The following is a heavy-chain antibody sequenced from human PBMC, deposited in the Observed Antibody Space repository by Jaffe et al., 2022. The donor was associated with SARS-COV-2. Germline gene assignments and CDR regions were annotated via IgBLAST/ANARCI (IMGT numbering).Heavy chain of an antibody. Sequence: EVQLVESGGGLVQPGGSLRLSCAASGFSFSSYSMNWVRQAPGEGLEWVSYISSSSTTIYYADSVKGRFTISRDNAKNSLYLQMNSLRAEDTAVYYCAREDHASGSPPDYWGQGTLVTVSS. V-gene: IGHV3-48*01. CDR3: AREDHASGSPPDY. J-gene: IGHJ4*02. D-gene: IGHD3-10*01. CDR1: GFSFSSYS. CDR2: ISSSSTTI.